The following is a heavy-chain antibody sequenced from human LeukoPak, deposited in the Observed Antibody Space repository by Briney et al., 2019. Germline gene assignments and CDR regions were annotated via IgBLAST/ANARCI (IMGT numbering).Heavy chain of an antibody. CDR3: ARATLDAAVVYWSFDL. D-gene: IGHD5-18*01. J-gene: IGHJ2*01. V-gene: IGHV1-46*01. CDR1: GYTFTDHY. Sequence: ASVTLSCKASGYTFTDHYMHWVRQAPGQGLEWMGVIHPSGGSTAFAQKFQGRVSMTSDTSTSTVYVELRSLTSDDTAVYYCARATLDAAVVYWSFDLWGRGTLVTVSS. CDR2: IHPSGGST.